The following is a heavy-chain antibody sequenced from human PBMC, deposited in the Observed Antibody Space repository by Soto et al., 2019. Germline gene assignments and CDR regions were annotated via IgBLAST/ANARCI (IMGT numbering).Heavy chain of an antibody. J-gene: IGHJ4*02. D-gene: IGHD1-26*01. V-gene: IGHV1-3*01. Sequence: QVQLVQSGAEVKKPGASVKVSCKASGYSFSSYAMHWVRQAPGQRLEWMGWINAGNGNTEYSQKLQGRVTITRDTSATTVYMGLSSLRSEDRAVYYCARGGSGRYYGSFDSWGQGTLVTVSS. CDR3: ARGGSGRYYGSFDS. CDR1: GYSFSSYA. CDR2: INAGNGNT.